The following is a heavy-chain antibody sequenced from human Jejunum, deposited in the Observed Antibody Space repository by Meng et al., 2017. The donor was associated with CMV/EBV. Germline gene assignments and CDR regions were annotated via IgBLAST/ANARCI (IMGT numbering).Heavy chain of an antibody. V-gene: IGHV3-21*06. J-gene: IGHJ4*02. CDR1: FMSYT. D-gene: IGHD2-2*01. Sequence: FMSYTMNWVRQAPGKGLEWVSSISSSSSSRNYADSVKGRFTISRDNAGNSLNLQMNSLRAEDTAVYYCARGAVDCSSTSCFSGFFDLWGQGTLVTVSS. CDR2: ISSSSSSR. CDR3: ARGAVDCSSTSCFSGFFDL.